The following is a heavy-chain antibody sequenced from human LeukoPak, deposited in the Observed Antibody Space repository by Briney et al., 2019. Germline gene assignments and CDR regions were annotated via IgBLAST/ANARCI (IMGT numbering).Heavy chain of an antibody. Sequence: PGRSLRLSCAASGFTFSSYAMHWVRQAPRKGLEWVAVISYDGSNKYYADSVKGRFTISRDNSKNTLYLQMNSLRAEDTAVYYCAREGSGSRKLYRIGEAHFDYWGQGTLVTVSS. D-gene: IGHD1-26*01. CDR1: GFTFSSYA. CDR2: ISYDGSNK. V-gene: IGHV3-30*01. CDR3: AREGSGSRKLYRIGEAHFDY. J-gene: IGHJ4*02.